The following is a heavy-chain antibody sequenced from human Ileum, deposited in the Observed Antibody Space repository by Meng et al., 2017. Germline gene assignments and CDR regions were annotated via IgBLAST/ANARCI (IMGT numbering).Heavy chain of an antibody. Sequence: EVQLVDSGGGLVQPGGYLTLSCAASGLTFSDSAIHWVRQVSGKGPEWVGRIRSKANGYAPAFAASVKGRFTISRDDSKKMAFLQMNSLKTEDTAVYYCTRHVEADSGYFYDWGQGTLVTVSS. CDR3: TRHVEADSGYFYD. J-gene: IGHJ4*02. CDR2: IRSKANGYAP. V-gene: IGHV3-73*02. CDR1: GLTFSDSA. D-gene: IGHD3-22*01.